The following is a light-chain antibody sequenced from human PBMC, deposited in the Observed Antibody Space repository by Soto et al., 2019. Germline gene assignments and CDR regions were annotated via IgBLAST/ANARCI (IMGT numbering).Light chain of an antibody. V-gene: IGLV2-14*01. J-gene: IGLJ1*01. CDR1: NSHDGGYNY. CDR2: EVS. CDR3: SSFTSAYSFV. Sequence: QSALTQPASVSGSAGHSIAISCPGTNSHDGGYNYVSWYQQHPGKAPKLLLSEVSKRPSGVSDRSSGSKSGNTVSLTISGLQTQDEADYYCSSFTSAYSFVFGTGTKGTVL.